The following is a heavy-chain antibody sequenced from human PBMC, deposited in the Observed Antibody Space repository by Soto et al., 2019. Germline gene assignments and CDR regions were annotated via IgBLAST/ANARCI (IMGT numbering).Heavy chain of an antibody. CDR3: ARDRRAYSGYVYGMDV. V-gene: IGHV3-30-3*01. Sequence: GGSLRLSCAASGFTFSSYAMHWVRQAPGKGLEWVAVISYDGSNKYYADSVKGRFTISRDNSKNTLYLQMNSLRAEDTAVYYCARDRRAYSGYVYGMDVWGQGTTVTVSS. CDR2: ISYDGSNK. J-gene: IGHJ6*02. D-gene: IGHD5-12*01. CDR1: GFTFSSYA.